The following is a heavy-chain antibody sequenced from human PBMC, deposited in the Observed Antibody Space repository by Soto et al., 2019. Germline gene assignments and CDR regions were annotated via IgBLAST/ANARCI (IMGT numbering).Heavy chain of an antibody. D-gene: IGHD3-3*01. V-gene: IGHV1-18*01. CDR3: AREGDDVWSGYPLGYYYYYMDV. Sequence: QVQLVQSGAEVKKPGASVKVSCKASGYTFTSYGISWVRQAPGQGLEWMGWISAYNGNTNYAQKLQGRVTMTTDTSTSTAYMELRSLRSDDAAVYYCAREGDDVWSGYPLGYYYYYMDVWGKGTTVTVSS. CDR1: GYTFTSYG. J-gene: IGHJ6*03. CDR2: ISAYNGNT.